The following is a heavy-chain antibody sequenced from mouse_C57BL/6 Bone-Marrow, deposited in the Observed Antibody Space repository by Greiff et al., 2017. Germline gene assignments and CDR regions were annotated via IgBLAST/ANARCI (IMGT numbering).Heavy chain of an antibody. CDR2: INPNNGGT. Sequence: VQLQQSGPELVKPGASVKISCKASGYTFTDYYMNWVQQSPGKSLEWIGDINPNNGGTSYTQKFKGKATLTVDKSSSTAYMELRILTSEDSAVYYCARWRVRRCDYCAMDDWGQGTSVTVSS. CDR1: GYTFTDYY. CDR3: ARWRVRRCDYCAMDD. V-gene: IGHV1-26*01. J-gene: IGHJ4*01. D-gene: IGHD2-14*01.